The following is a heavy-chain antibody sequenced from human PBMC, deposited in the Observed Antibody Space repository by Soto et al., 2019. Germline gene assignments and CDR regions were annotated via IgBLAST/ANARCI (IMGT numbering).Heavy chain of an antibody. CDR2: TYYRSKWYH. V-gene: IGHV6-1*01. J-gene: IGHJ4*02. Sequence: SQTLTLTCAISGNSISSNRATWNWLRKSPSRGLEWLGRTYYRSKWYHDYAVSLNGRGTINPDTSQDQFSLHLTSVTPEDTAVYYCGRLVGNSWIDYWGQGTLVTVSS. CDR3: GRLVGNSWIDY. D-gene: IGHD6-13*01. CDR1: GNSISSNRAT.